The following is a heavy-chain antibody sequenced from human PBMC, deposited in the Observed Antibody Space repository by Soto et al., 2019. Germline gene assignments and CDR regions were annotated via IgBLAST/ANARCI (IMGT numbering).Heavy chain of an antibody. Sequence: QVHLVQSGAEVKKPGASVKVSCKASGYTFTTYGISWVRQAPGQGLVWMGWISAYNGDTKNAHKFQGRDTMTTDTRASTAYMEVRSQRSADTAVYYCVGGRSTAGTTPIDPGGQGTLVTVSS. V-gene: IGHV1-18*01. CDR3: VGGRSTAGTTPIDP. J-gene: IGHJ5*02. CDR2: ISAYNGDT. CDR1: GYTFTTYG. D-gene: IGHD2-21*02.